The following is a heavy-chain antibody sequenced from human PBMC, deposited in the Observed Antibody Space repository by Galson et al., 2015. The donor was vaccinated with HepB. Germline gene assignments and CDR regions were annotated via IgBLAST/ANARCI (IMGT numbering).Heavy chain of an antibody. V-gene: IGHV1-69*06. D-gene: IGHD1-26*01. Sequence: SVKVSCKASGGTFSSYAISWVRQAPGQGLEWMGGIIPIFGTANYAQKFQGRVTITADKSTSTAYMELSSLRSEDTAVYYCARQDEGWELLKGIYYYYGMDVWGQGTTVTVSS. CDR3: ARQDEGWELLKGIYYYYGMDV. CDR1: GGTFSSYA. CDR2: IIPIFGTA. J-gene: IGHJ6*02.